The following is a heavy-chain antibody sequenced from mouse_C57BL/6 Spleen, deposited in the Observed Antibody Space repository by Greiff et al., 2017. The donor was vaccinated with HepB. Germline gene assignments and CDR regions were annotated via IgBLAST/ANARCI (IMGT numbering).Heavy chain of an antibody. V-gene: IGHV1-53*01. Sequence: QVQLQQPGTELVKPGASVKLSCKASGYTFTSYWMHWVKQRPGQGLEWIGNINPSNGGTNYNEKFKSKATLTVDKSSSTAYMQLSSLTSEDSAVYYCAREWELWLRPYYFDYWGQGTTLTVSS. J-gene: IGHJ2*01. CDR3: AREWELWLRPYYFDY. CDR1: GYTFTSYW. D-gene: IGHD2-2*01. CDR2: INPSNGGT.